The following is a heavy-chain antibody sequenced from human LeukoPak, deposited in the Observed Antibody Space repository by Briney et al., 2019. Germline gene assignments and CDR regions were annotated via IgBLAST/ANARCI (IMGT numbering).Heavy chain of an antibody. CDR3: ARASFQRWLQLGGD. CDR2: ISYDGSNK. Sequence: GGSLRLSCAASGFTFSSYAMHWVRQAPGKGLEWVAVISYDGSNKYYADSVKGRFTISRDNSKNTLYLQMNSLRAEDTAVYYCARASFQRWLQLGGDWGQGALVTVSS. CDR1: GFTFSSYA. D-gene: IGHD5-24*01. V-gene: IGHV3-30-3*01. J-gene: IGHJ4*02.